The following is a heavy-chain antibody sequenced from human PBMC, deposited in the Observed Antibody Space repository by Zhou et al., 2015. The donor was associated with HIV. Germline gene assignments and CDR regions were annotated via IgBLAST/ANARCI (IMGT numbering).Heavy chain of an antibody. CDR2: IIPIFGTA. Sequence: QVQLVQSGAEVKKPGSSVKVSCKASGGTFSSYAISWVRQAPGQGLEWMGGIIPIFGTANYAQKFQGRVTITADESTSTAYMELSSLRSEDTAVYYCARKGGYWATGGDILTGYYNPFDYWGQGTLVTVSS. CDR3: ARKGGYWATGGDILTGYYNPFDY. CDR1: GGTFSSYA. V-gene: IGHV1-69*01. D-gene: IGHD3-9*01. J-gene: IGHJ4*02.